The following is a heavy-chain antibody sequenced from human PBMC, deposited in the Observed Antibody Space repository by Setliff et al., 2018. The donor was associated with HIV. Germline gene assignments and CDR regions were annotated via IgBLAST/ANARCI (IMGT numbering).Heavy chain of an antibody. J-gene: IGHJ6*02. CDR1: GYIFTSYY. CDR2: VDPSGGST. Sequence: ASVKVSCKASGYIFTSYYMHWLRQVPGQGLEWMGIVDPSGGSTHYAQKFEGRVTMTRDTSTSTFHMELSSLTSEDRAIYYCARDGRAVTSLMVVVSVKNGMDVWGQGTTVTVSS. CDR3: ARDGRAVTSLMVVVSVKNGMDV. V-gene: IGHV1-46*01. D-gene: IGHD3-22*01.